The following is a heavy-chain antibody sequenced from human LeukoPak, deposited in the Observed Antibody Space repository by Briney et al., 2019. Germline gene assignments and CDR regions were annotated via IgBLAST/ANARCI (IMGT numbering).Heavy chain of an antibody. CDR2: IYSGGST. V-gene: IGHV3-66*01. D-gene: IGHD2-15*01. Sequence: GGSLRLSCAASGFTVSSNYMSWVRQAPGKGLEWVSVIYSGGSTCYADSVKGRFTISRDNSKNTLYLQMNSLRAEDTAVYYCARVLSLVVSLGDYWGQGTLVTVSS. CDR1: GFTVSSNY. J-gene: IGHJ4*02. CDR3: ARVLSLVVSLGDY.